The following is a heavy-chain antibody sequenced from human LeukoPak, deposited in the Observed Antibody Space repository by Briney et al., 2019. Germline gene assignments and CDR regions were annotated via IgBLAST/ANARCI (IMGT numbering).Heavy chain of an antibody. D-gene: IGHD6-13*01. Sequence: ASVKVSCKASGYTFTGYYMHWVRQAPGQGLEWMGWMNPNSGNTGYAQKFQGRVTMTRNTSISTAYMELSSLRSEDTAVYYCAREGGTYSSSWYSSYYYYGMDVWGQGTTVTVSS. CDR2: MNPNSGNT. V-gene: IGHV1-8*02. CDR1: GYTFTGYY. CDR3: AREGGTYSSSWYSSYYYYGMDV. J-gene: IGHJ6*02.